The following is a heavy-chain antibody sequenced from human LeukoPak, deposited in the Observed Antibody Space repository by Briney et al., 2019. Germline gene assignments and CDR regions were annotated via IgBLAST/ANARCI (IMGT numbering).Heavy chain of an antibody. J-gene: IGHJ6*03. CDR1: GGSISSSSYY. CDR3: AREQYVLRFLEGLPSAMDYYYYYMDV. Sequence: SETLSLTCTVSGGSISSSSYYWGWIRQPPGKGLEWIGSIYYSGSTYYNPSLKSRVTISVDTSKNQFSLKLSSVTAADTAVYYCAREQYVLRFLEGLPSAMDYYYYYMDVWGKGTTVTVSS. D-gene: IGHD3-3*01. CDR2: IYYSGST. V-gene: IGHV4-39*07.